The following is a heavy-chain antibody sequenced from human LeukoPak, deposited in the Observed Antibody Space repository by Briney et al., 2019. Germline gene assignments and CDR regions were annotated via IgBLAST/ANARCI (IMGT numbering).Heavy chain of an antibody. V-gene: IGHV3-30*04. Sequence: GGSLRLSCAASGFTFSSYAMHWVRQAPGKGLEWVAVISYDGSNKYYADSVKGRFTISRDNSKNTLYLQMNSLRAEDTAVYYCAKEGYEGHFDYWGQGTLVTVSS. D-gene: IGHD1-1*01. CDR3: AKEGYEGHFDY. CDR2: ISYDGSNK. J-gene: IGHJ4*02. CDR1: GFTFSSYA.